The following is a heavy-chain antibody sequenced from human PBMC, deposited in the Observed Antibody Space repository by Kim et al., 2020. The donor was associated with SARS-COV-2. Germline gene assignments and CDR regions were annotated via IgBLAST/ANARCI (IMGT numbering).Heavy chain of an antibody. CDR3: AKVQGDPTVTTTIYFDY. J-gene: IGHJ4*02. V-gene: IGHV3-23*01. Sequence: GGSLRLSCAASGFTFSSYAMSWVRQAPGKGLEWVSAISGSGGSTYYADSVKGRFTISRDNSKNTLYLQMNSLRAEDTAVYYCAKVQGDPTVTTTIYFDYWGQGTLVPVSS. D-gene: IGHD4-17*01. CDR1: GFTFSSYA. CDR2: ISGSGGST.